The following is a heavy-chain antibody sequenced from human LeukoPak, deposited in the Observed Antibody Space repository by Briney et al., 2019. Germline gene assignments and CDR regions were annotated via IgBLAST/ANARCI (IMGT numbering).Heavy chain of an antibody. J-gene: IGHJ3*02. D-gene: IGHD5-24*01. CDR3: ARDPGDGYNWGAFDI. CDR1: GYSISSDYY. Sequence: PSETLSLTCTVSGYSISSDYYWGWIRQPPGKGLEWIGSIYHSGSTYYNPSLKSRVTISVDTSKNQFSLKLSSVTAADTAVYYCARDPGDGYNWGAFDIWGQGTMVTVSS. V-gene: IGHV4-38-2*02. CDR2: IYHSGST.